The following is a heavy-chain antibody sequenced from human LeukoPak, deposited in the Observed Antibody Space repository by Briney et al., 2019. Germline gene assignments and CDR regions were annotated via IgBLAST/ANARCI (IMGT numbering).Heavy chain of an antibody. Sequence: GGSLRLSCAGSGFTFSDYYVGWIRQAPGKGLEWVSYISSGGSYTNFADSVKGRFTISRDNAKNSLYLQMNSLRADDTAVYYCARNYFQGVPGVYWGQGTLVTVSS. J-gene: IGHJ4*02. V-gene: IGHV3-11*03. D-gene: IGHD3-10*01. CDR3: ARNYFQGVPGVY. CDR1: GFTFSDYY. CDR2: ISSGGSYT.